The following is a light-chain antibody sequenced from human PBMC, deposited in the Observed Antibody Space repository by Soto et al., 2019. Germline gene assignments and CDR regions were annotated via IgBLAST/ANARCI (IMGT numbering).Light chain of an antibody. CDR1: SSDVGGYNY. CDR3: SSYTSSSTLGL. Sequence: SALTQPASVSGSPGQSITISCTGTSSDVGGYNYVSWYQHHPGKAPKLLIYDVTYRPSGVSDRFSGSKSGNTASLTISGLQAEDEADYYCSSYTSSSTLGLFGGGTKLTVL. V-gene: IGLV2-14*03. CDR2: DVT. J-gene: IGLJ2*01.